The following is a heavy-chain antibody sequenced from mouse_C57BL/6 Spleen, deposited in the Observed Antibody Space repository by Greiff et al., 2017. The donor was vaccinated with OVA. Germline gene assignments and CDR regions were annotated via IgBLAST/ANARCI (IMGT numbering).Heavy chain of an antibody. Sequence: QVQLQQPGAELVKPGASVKLSCKASGYTFTSYWMQWVKQRPGQGLEWIGEIDPSDSYTNYNQKFKGKATLTVDTSSSTAYMQLSSLTSEDSAVYYCARWNYYGSSDGVWGTGTTVTVSS. J-gene: IGHJ1*03. V-gene: IGHV1-50*01. CDR3: ARWNYYGSSDGV. CDR1: GYTFTSYW. D-gene: IGHD1-1*01. CDR2: IDPSDSYT.